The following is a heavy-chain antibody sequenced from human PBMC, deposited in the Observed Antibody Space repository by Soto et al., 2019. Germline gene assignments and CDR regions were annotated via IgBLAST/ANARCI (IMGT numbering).Heavy chain of an antibody. CDR2: ISSSSSTI. Sequence: GGSLRLSCAASGFTFSIYSMNWARQAPRKGMERVSYISSSSSTIYYADSVKGRFTISRDNAKNSLYLQMNSLRAEDTAVYYCARDWKYYVSGSYSSSDYYYYMDVWGKGTTVTVSS. J-gene: IGHJ6*03. D-gene: IGHD3-10*01. CDR3: ARDWKYYVSGSYSSSDYYYYMDV. CDR1: GFTFSIYS. V-gene: IGHV3-48*01.